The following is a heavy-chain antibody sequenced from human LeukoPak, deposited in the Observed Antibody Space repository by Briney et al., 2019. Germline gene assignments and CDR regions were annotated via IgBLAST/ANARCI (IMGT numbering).Heavy chain of an antibody. CDR3: TTDRNHYGADY. J-gene: IGHJ4*02. CDR2: IKSNTDGGRT. D-gene: IGHD4-17*01. V-gene: IGHV3-15*01. Sequence: GGSLRLSCAASGFSFNRHWMHWVRQAPGKGLEWVGRIKSNTDGGRTDFAAPVKGRFTISRDDSKNTLLLQMNSLKTEDTAVYYCTTDRNHYGADYWGQGTLVTVSS. CDR1: GFSFNRHW.